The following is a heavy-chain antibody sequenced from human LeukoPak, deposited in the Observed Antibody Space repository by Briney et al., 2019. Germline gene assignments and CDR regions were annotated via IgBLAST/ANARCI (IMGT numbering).Heavy chain of an antibody. J-gene: IGHJ3*02. CDR3: ARAIERFGESPDAFDI. Sequence: ASVKVFCKASGYTYTTHYIHWVRQAPGQGLEWMGIINPSGGGTSYAQKFQGRVTMTRDTSTSTVYMELSSLRSEDTAVYYCARAIERFGESPDAFDIWGQGTMVTVSS. V-gene: IGHV1-46*01. D-gene: IGHD3-10*01. CDR2: INPSGGGT. CDR1: GYTYTTHY.